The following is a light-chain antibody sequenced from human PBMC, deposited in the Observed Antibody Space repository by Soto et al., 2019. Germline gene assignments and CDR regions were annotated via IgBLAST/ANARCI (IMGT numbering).Light chain of an antibody. CDR3: LQYDSRYT. CDR2: DVS. V-gene: IGKV1-5*01. J-gene: IGKJ2*01. Sequence: DIQMTQSPSTLSASVGDRVTITCRASQSISGWLAWYQQKPGKAPRLLIHDVSTLQSGVPSRFSGSGSGTEFTLTISSLQPDDFASYYCLQYDSRYTFGQGTKVDI. CDR1: QSISGW.